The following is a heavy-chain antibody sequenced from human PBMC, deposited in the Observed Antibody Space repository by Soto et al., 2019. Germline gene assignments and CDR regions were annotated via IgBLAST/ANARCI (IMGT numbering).Heavy chain of an antibody. CDR3: AHRRGSAGAFDI. V-gene: IGHV2-5*01. CDR1: GFSLSPSGVG. Sequence: SGPPLVNPTQTLPLTCTFSGFSLSPSGVGVGWIRQPPGKALGWLALMYWNDDKRYSPSLKSRLTITKDTSKNQVVLTMTNMDPVDTATYSCAHRRGSAGAFDIWGQGTMVTVSS. D-gene: IGHD1-26*01. CDR2: MYWNDDK. J-gene: IGHJ3*02.